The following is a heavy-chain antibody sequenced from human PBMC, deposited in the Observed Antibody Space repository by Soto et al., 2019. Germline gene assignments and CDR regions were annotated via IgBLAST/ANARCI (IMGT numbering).Heavy chain of an antibody. V-gene: IGHV5-51*01. D-gene: IGHD4-17*01. J-gene: IGHJ5*02. CDR2: IYPGDSDT. CDR3: ARRESQSNYGDYRNWFDP. CDR1: GYSFTSYW. Sequence: GESLKISCKGSGYSFTSYWIGWVRQMPGKGLEWMGIIYPGDSDTRYSPSFQGQVTISADKSISTAYLQWSSLKASDTAMYYCARRESQSNYGDYRNWFDPWGQGTLVTVSS.